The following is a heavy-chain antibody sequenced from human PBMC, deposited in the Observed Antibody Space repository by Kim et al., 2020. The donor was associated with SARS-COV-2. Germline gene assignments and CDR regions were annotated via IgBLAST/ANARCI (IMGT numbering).Heavy chain of an antibody. CDR2: ISGSGGST. CDR1: GFTFSSYA. J-gene: IGHJ6*02. CDR3: AKDTGVRGVLPGGGMDV. Sequence: GGSLRLSCAASGFTFSSYAMSWVRQAPGKGLEWVSAISGSGGSTYYADSVKGRFTISRDNSKNTLYLQMNSLRAEDTAVYYCAKDTGVRGVLPGGGMDVWGQGTTVTVSS. V-gene: IGHV3-23*01. D-gene: IGHD1-26*01.